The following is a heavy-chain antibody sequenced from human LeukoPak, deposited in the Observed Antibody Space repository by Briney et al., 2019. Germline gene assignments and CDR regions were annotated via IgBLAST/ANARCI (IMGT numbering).Heavy chain of an antibody. CDR2: ISSSSSYT. V-gene: IGHV3-11*06. J-gene: IGHJ4*02. Sequence: GGSLRLSCVASGFTFSDYYMSWIRQAPGKGLEWVSYISSSSSYTNYADSVKGRFTISRDNAKNSLYLQMNSLRAEDTAVYYCARGGYSSSWYLPFDYWGQGTLVTVSS. CDR3: ARGGYSSSWYLPFDY. CDR1: GFTFSDYY. D-gene: IGHD6-13*01.